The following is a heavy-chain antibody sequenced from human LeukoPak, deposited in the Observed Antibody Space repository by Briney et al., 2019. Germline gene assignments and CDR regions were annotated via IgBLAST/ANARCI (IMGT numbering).Heavy chain of an antibody. Sequence: ASVKVARKASGYTFSSDTFTWVRQAPGQGLEWMGWISGNNGNTKYAQKFQPRVTLTTDTSTNTAYMELRSLRSDDTAVYYCARVSNTRGSTDNYFDSWGQGTLVTVSS. D-gene: IGHD3-9*01. CDR2: ISGNNGNT. CDR3: ARVSNTRGSTDNYFDS. V-gene: IGHV1-18*01. CDR1: GYTFSSDT. J-gene: IGHJ4*02.